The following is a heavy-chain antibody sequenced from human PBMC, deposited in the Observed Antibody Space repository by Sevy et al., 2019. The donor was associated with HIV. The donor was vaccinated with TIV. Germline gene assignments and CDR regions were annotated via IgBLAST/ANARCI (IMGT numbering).Heavy chain of an antibody. D-gene: IGHD3-3*01. CDR1: GGSISSYF. CDR2: IYYTGSA. V-gene: IGHV4-59*01. Sequence: SETLSLTCSVSGGSISSYFWTWIRQPPGKGLEWIGHIYYTGSANYNPSLKSRVTISIDKSKSQFSLNLSSVTAADTAVYYCARDDASNPRVLDYWGQGAQVTVSS. J-gene: IGHJ4*02. CDR3: ARDDASNPRVLDY.